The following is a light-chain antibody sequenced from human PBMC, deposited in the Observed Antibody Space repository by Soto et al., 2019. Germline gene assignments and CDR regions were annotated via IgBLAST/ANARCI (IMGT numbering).Light chain of an antibody. CDR3: ATWDVSLSAGV. J-gene: IGLJ2*01. CDR1: SANIGNNY. Sequence: QSVLTQPPSVSAAPGQKVTISCSGSSANIGNNYVSWYQQLPGTAPNLLLYDNNERPSGIPDRFSGSKSGTSATLGITGLQTGDEADYYCATWDVSLSAGVFGVGTQVTVL. V-gene: IGLV1-51*01. CDR2: DNN.